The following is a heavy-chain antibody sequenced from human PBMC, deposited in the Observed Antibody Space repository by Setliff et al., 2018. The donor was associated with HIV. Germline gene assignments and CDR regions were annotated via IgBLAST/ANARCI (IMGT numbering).Heavy chain of an antibody. Sequence: SETLSLTCSVTGGSIRSYYWSWIRQSPGKGLEWIGYIYFSGSTSYNPSLKSRLTISVDTSKNQFSLKVNSVTAADTAVYYCARDGRYSFGYNWFDPWGQGTLVTVSS. CDR2: IYFSGST. V-gene: IGHV4-59*01. CDR1: GGSIRSYY. CDR3: ARDGRYSFGYNWFDP. D-gene: IGHD5-18*01. J-gene: IGHJ5*02.